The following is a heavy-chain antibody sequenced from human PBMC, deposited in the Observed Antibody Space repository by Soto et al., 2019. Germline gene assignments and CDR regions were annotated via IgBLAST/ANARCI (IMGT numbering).Heavy chain of an antibody. Sequence: SETLSLTYTVSGGSISSGGYYWSWIRQHPGKGLEWIGYIYYSGSTYYNPSLKSRVTISVDTSKNQFSLKLSSVTAADTAVYYCARALPSTMVRGVITDYFDYWGQGTLVTVSS. CDR2: IYYSGST. J-gene: IGHJ4*02. V-gene: IGHV4-31*03. D-gene: IGHD3-10*01. CDR1: GGSISSGGYY. CDR3: ARALPSTMVRGVITDYFDY.